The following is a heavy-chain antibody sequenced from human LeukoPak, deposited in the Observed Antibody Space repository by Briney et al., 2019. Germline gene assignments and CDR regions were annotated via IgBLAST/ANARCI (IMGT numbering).Heavy chain of an antibody. CDR2: ISYSGNT. CDR3: ARPKSGYDQAFDY. J-gene: IGHJ4*02. D-gene: IGHD5-12*01. CDR1: GGSISSSSYY. Sequence: SEALSLTCTVSGGSISSSSYYWGWIRQPPGKGLDWIGSISYSGNTYYNPSLKSRVTISVDTSKNQLSLKLTSVTAADTAVYYCARPKSGYDQAFDYWGQRTLVTV. V-gene: IGHV4-39*01.